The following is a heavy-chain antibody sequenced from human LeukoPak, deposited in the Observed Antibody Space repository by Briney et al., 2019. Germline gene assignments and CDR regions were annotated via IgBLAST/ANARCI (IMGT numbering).Heavy chain of an antibody. CDR3: ASGITIFGVPTGVDY. D-gene: IGHD3-3*01. Sequence: ASVKVSCKASGYTFTSYAMHWVRQAPGQRLEWMGWINAGNGNTKYSQKFQGGVTITRDTSASTAYMELSSLRSEDTAVYYCASGITIFGVPTGVDYWGQGTLVTVSS. CDR2: INAGNGNT. CDR1: GYTFTSYA. J-gene: IGHJ4*02. V-gene: IGHV1-3*01.